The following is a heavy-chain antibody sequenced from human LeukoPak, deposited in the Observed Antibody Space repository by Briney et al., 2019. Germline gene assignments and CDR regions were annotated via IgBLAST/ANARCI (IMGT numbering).Heavy chain of an antibody. CDR2: IKQDGSEK. CDR1: GFTFSSYW. V-gene: IGHV3-7*01. D-gene: IGHD3-16*01. J-gene: IGHJ4*02. CDR3: ASDPDWGSDY. Sequence: GGSLRLSCAASGFTFSSYWMSWVRQAPGKGLEWVANIKQDGSEKHYVDSVKGRFTISRDNAKNSLYMQMNSLRAEDSAVYYCASDPDWGSDYWGQGTLVTVSS.